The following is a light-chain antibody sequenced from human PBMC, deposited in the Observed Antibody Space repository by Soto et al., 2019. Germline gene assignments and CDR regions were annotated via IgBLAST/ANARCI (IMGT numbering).Light chain of an antibody. CDR2: EVS. CDR3: CSYAGSSTF. V-gene: IGLV2-23*02. CDR1: SSDVGSYNL. Sequence: SVLTPPASMSGSPGQSITISCTGTSSDVGSYNLVSWYQQHPGKAPKLMIYEVSKRPSGVSNRFSGSKSGNTASLTISGLQAEDEADYYCCSYAGSSTFFGTGTKVTVL. J-gene: IGLJ1*01.